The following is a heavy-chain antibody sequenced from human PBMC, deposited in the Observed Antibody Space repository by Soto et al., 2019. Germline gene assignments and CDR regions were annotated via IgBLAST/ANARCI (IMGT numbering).Heavy chain of an antibody. CDR3: AVDYYDNSGWKLDAFDI. CDR2: ISAYNGNT. D-gene: IGHD3-22*01. V-gene: IGHV1-18*04. J-gene: IGHJ3*02. Sequence: ASVKVSCKASGYTFTSYGISWVRQAPGQGLEWMGWISAYNGNTNYAQKLQGRVTMTTDTSTSTAYMELRSLRSDDTAVYYCAVDYYDNSGWKLDAFDIWGQGTMVTVSS. CDR1: GYTFTSYG.